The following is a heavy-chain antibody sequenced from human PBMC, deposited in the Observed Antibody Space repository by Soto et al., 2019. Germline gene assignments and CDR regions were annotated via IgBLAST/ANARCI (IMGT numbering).Heavy chain of an antibody. J-gene: IGHJ5*02. CDR3: ARVRGWRAAAANWFDP. V-gene: IGHV4-34*01. CDR1: GGSFSGYY. CDR2: INHSGST. D-gene: IGHD6-13*01. Sequence: SETLSLTCAVYGGSFSGYYWSWIRQPPGKGLEWIGEINHSGSTNYNPSLKSRVTISVDTSKNQFSPKLSSVTAADTAVYYCARVRGWRAAAANWFDPWGQGTLVTVSS.